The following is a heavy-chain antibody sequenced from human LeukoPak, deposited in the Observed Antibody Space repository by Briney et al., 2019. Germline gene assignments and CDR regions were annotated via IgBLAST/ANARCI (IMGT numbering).Heavy chain of an antibody. J-gene: IGHJ6*03. CDR1: GYTFTASG. Sequence: ASVKVSCKASGYTFTASGLCWVRQAPGQGLEWMGWINPYNDITDYAQTFKGRVTMTTDTSTSTDYMELRSLRSDDTAVYYCARLFGELLLPSDHFYYMDVWGKGTAVTVSS. V-gene: IGHV1-18*01. CDR3: ARLFGELLLPSDHFYYMDV. CDR2: INPYNDIT. D-gene: IGHD3-10*02.